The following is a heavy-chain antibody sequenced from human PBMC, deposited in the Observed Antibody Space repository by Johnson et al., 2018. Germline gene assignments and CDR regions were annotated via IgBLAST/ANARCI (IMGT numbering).Heavy chain of an antibody. Sequence: QVQLVQSGGGVVQXGRSLRLSCAGSGFPFSSYALHWVRQAPGKGLEWVAVISYDGSNKYYADSVNGRFTISRDNSKNTLFLQMKSLSAEDTAVYYCATGSGSYGPYYYYMDVWGKGTTVTVSS. CDR1: GFPFSSYA. D-gene: IGHD3-10*01. J-gene: IGHJ6*03. CDR2: ISYDGSNK. CDR3: ATGSGSYGPYYYYMDV. V-gene: IGHV3-30*03.